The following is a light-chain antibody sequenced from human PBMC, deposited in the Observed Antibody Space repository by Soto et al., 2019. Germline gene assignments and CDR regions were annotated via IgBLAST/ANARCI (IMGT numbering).Light chain of an antibody. CDR2: EVN. CDR3: CSYGGSNNMI. Sequence: QSVLTQPPSASGSPGQSVSISCTGTSSDIGGYNYVSWYQQHPGKAPKLIIYEVNKRPSGVPDRVSGSKSGNTAPLTVSGLQAEDEADYYCCSYGGSNNMIFGGGTQLTVL. J-gene: IGLJ2*01. V-gene: IGLV2-8*01. CDR1: SSDIGGYNY.